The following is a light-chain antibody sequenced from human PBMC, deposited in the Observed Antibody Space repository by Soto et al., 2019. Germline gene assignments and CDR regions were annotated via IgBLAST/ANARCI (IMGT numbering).Light chain of an antibody. Sequence: DIVLPQSQAPLSLSPGARSTPPCRASQSVSSYLAWYQQKPGQAPRLLIYDAYNRATGIPPRFSGSGSGTDFTLTISSLEPEDSAVYYCQQRHMWPITFGQGTRLEIK. CDR1: QSVSSY. CDR2: DAY. J-gene: IGKJ5*01. V-gene: IGKV3-11*01. CDR3: QQRHMWPIT.